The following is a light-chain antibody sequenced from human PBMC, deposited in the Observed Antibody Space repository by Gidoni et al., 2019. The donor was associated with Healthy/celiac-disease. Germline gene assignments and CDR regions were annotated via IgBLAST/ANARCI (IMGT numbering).Light chain of an antibody. V-gene: IGKV1-39*01. Sequence: DIQMTHSPSSLSASVGDRVTITCRASQSISSYLNWYQQKPGKAPKLLIYAASSLQSGVPSLFRGSGSGTDFTLTNSSLQPEDCATYYCQQSYSTPLTFGGGTKVEIK. J-gene: IGKJ4*01. CDR3: QQSYSTPLT. CDR1: QSISSY. CDR2: AAS.